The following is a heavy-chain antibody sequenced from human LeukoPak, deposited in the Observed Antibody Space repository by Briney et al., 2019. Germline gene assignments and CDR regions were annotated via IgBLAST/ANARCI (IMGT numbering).Heavy chain of an antibody. CDR3: AREVGDPDY. CDR1: GYTFSYYY. D-gene: IGHD1-26*01. V-gene: IGHV1-46*01. CDR2: IHASGGST. Sequence: ASVKVSCKASGYTFSYYYIHWVRQAPGQGLEWRGIIHASGGSTSYAQKFQGRVTMTRDMSTSTVFMELSSLRSEDTAVYYCAREVGDPDYWGQGTLVTVSS. J-gene: IGHJ4*02.